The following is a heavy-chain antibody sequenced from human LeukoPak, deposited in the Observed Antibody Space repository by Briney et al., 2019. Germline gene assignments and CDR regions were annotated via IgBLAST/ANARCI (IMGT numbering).Heavy chain of an antibody. CDR2: IYTSGST. D-gene: IGHD3-22*01. CDR3: ARDRSGYYSDPDYYYYYYMDV. J-gene: IGHJ6*03. Sequence: SETLSLTCTVSGGSISSYYWSWIRQPAGKGLEWIGRIYTSGSTNYNPSLKSRVTMSLDTSKNQFSLKLSSVTAADTAVYYCARDRSGYYSDPDYYYYYYMDVWGRGITVTISS. CDR1: GGSISSYY. V-gene: IGHV4-4*07.